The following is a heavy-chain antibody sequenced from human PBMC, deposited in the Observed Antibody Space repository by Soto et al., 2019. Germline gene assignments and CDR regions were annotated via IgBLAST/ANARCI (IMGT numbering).Heavy chain of an antibody. Sequence: PSQTRSLTCAISGDSVSSNSAAWNWIRQSPSRGLEWLGRTYYRSKWHNDYAVSVRSRISIKPDTSKNQFSLQLNSVTPEDTAVSYCARQQHWPDYWGRGTLVTVSS. J-gene: IGHJ4*02. V-gene: IGHV6-1*01. CDR1: GDSVSSNSAA. CDR2: TYYRSKWHN. D-gene: IGHD6-13*01. CDR3: ARQQHWPDY.